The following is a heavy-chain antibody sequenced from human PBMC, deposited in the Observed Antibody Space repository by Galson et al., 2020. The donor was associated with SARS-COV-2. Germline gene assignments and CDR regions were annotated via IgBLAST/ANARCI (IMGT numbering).Heavy chain of an antibody. D-gene: IGHD3-9*01. CDR2: IYTTGNT. J-gene: IGHJ4*02. V-gene: IGHV4-61*02. CDR1: GGSISSGSYS. Sequence: SETLSLTCTVSGGSISSGSYSWSWIRQPAGKGLEWVGRIYTTGNTHYNPSLKNRVTISVDRSKNQFSLKRTSVTAADTAVYYCAREGYDLLTGAFDYWGQGTLVTVSS. CDR3: AREGYDLLTGAFDY.